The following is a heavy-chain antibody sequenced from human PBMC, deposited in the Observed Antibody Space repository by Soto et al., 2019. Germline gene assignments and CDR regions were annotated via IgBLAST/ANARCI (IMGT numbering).Heavy chain of an antibody. Sequence: GGSLRLSCAASGFTFSSYWMHWVRQAPGKGLVWVSRINSDGSSTSYADSVKGRFTISRDNAKNTLYLQMNSLRAEDTAVYYCARDQGYCSGGSCYDAFDIWGQGTMVTVSS. J-gene: IGHJ3*02. V-gene: IGHV3-74*01. CDR3: ARDQGYCSGGSCYDAFDI. CDR2: INSDGSST. D-gene: IGHD2-15*01. CDR1: GFTFSSYW.